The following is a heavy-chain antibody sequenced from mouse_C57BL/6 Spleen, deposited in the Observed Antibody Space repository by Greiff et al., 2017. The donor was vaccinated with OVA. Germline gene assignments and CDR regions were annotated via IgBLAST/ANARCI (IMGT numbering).Heavy chain of an antibody. D-gene: IGHD1-1*01. Sequence: EVKLQESGPGLVKPSQSLSLTCSVTGYSITSGYYWNWIRQFPGNKLEWMGYISYDGSNNYNPSLKNRISITRDTSKNQFFLKLNSVTTEDTATYYCARDPLRTGYFDVWGTGTTVTVSS. CDR3: ARDPLRTGYFDV. V-gene: IGHV3-6*01. CDR1: GYSITSGYY. CDR2: ISYDGSN. J-gene: IGHJ1*03.